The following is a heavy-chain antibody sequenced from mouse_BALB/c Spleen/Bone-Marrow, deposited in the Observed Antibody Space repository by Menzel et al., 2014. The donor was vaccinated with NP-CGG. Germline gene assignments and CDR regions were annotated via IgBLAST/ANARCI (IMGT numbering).Heavy chain of an antibody. D-gene: IGHD1-1*01. CDR2: ISGGGSYT. V-gene: IGHV5-9-2*01. J-gene: IGHJ2*01. CDR3: ARQAGGSGYFDY. CDR1: GFTFXSYG. Sequence: DVMLVESGGGLVKPGGSLKLSCAASGFTFXSYGMSWVRQTPEKRLEWVATISGGGSYTYYPDSVKGRFTISRDNAKNNLYLQMSSLRSEDTALYYCARQAGGSGYFDYWGQGTTLTVSS.